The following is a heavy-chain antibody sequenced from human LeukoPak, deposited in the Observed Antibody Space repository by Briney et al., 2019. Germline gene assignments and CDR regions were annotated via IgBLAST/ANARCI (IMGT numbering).Heavy chain of an antibody. D-gene: IGHD3-22*01. CDR3: ARLSSSGDDAFDI. Sequence: SETLSLTCTVSGVSISSSSYYWGWIRQPPGKGLEWIGSIYYSGSTYYNPSLKSRVTISVDTSKNQFSLKLSSVTAADTAVYYCARLSSSGDDAFDIWGQGTMVTVSS. CDR2: IYYSGST. CDR1: GVSISSSSYY. V-gene: IGHV4-39*01. J-gene: IGHJ3*02.